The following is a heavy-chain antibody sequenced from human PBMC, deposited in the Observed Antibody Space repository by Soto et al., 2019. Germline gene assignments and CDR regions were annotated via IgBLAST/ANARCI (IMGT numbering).Heavy chain of an antibody. V-gene: IGHV3-30*03. CDR3: AAHSGNYWHHFDY. J-gene: IGHJ4*02. Sequence: QVQLVESGGGVVQPGRSLRLSCAASGFTFSTYGMHWVRQAPGKGLEWVALISYDGTNKYYGDSVKGRFTISRDNPKNTLYLQMYSLRAEDTAVYYCAAHSGNYWHHFDYWGLGTLVTVSS. CDR2: ISYDGTNK. D-gene: IGHD1-26*01. CDR1: GFTFSTYG.